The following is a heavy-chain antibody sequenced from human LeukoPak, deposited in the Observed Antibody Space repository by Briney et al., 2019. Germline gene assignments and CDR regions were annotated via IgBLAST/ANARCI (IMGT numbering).Heavy chain of an antibody. D-gene: IGHD2-21*02. CDR3: ARRYNEMVTADGRDYYYMDV. CDR1: GYSFTSYW. J-gene: IGHJ6*03. CDR2: IYPGDSDT. V-gene: IGHV5-51*01. Sequence: GESLKIFCKGSGYSFTSYWIGWVRQMPGKGLEWMGIIYPGDSDTRYSPSFQGQVTISPDKSISTAYLQWSSLKASDTAMYYCARRYNEMVTADGRDYYYMDVWGKGTTVTVSS.